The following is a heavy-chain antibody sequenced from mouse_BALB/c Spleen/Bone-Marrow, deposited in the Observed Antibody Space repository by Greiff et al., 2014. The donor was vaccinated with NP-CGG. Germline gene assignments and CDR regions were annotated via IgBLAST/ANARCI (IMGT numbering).Heavy chain of an antibody. D-gene: IGHD2-2*01. CDR2: ISYSGST. CDR1: GYSITSDYA. Sequence: EVQLQQSGPGLVKPSQSLSLTCTVTGYSITSDYAWNWIRQFPGNKLEWMGYISYSGSTRYNQYLKSRISITRDTSKNHFFLQLNSVTTEDTATYYCAIHGYDEGYYAMDYWGQGTSVTVSS. CDR3: AIHGYDEGYYAMDY. J-gene: IGHJ4*01. V-gene: IGHV3-2*02.